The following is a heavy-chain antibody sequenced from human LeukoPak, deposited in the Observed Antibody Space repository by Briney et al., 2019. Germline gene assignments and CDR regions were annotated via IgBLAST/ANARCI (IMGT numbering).Heavy chain of an antibody. D-gene: IGHD3-9*01. Sequence: GASVKVSCKASGYTFTGYYMHWVRQAPGQGLEWMGWINPNSGGTNYAQKFQGRVTMTRDTSISTAYMELSRLRSDDTAVYYCARDYDILTGYYNAQFDYWGRGTLVTVSS. CDR1: GYTFTGYY. CDR2: INPNSGGT. V-gene: IGHV1-2*02. J-gene: IGHJ4*02. CDR3: ARDYDILTGYYNAQFDY.